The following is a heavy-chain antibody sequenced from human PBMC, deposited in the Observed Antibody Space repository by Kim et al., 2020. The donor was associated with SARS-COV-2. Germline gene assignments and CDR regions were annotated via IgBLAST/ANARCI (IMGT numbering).Heavy chain of an antibody. CDR3: ARDGYVWGSYRYTEGLGVPAY. D-gene: IGHD3-16*02. Sequence: GGSLRLSCAASGFTFSSYGMHWVRQAPGKGLEWVAVISYDGSNKYYADSVKGRFTISRDNSKNTLYLQMNSLRAEDTAVYYCARDGYVWGSYRYTEGLGVPAYWGQGTLVTVSS. J-gene: IGHJ4*02. V-gene: IGHV3-33*05. CDR1: GFTFSSYG. CDR2: ISYDGSNK.